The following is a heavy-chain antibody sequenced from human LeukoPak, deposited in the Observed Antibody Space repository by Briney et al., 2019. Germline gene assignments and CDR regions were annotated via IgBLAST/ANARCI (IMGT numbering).Heavy chain of an antibody. J-gene: IGHJ4*02. CDR1: GGSISSYY. CDR3: ARVRSIVGATSFDY. Sequence: PSETLSLTCTVSGGSISSYYWSWIRQPPGKGLEWIGYIYYSGSTNYNPSLKSRVTISVDTSKNQFSLKLSSVTAADTAAYYCARVRSIVGATSFDYWGQGTLVTVSS. CDR2: IYYSGST. V-gene: IGHV4-59*01. D-gene: IGHD1-26*01.